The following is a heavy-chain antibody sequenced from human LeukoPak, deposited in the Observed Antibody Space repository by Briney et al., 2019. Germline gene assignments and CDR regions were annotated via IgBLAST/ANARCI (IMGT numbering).Heavy chain of an antibody. J-gene: IGHJ2*01. CDR3: AREAEADGARVSADIQGWYLDL. CDR2: IYYTGST. D-gene: IGHD2-2*02. Sequence: SETLSLTCTVSGASISSHYWCWIRQPPGKGLEWIGYIYYTGSTEYSPSLKSRATISVDTSQKQFSLKLSSVTAADTAVYYCAREAEADGARVSADIQGWYLDLWGRGTRVTVSS. V-gene: IGHV4-59*11. CDR1: GASISSHY.